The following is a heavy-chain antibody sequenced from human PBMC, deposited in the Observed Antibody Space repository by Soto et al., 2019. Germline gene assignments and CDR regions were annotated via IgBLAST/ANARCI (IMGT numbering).Heavy chain of an antibody. CDR1: GFTFSSYA. J-gene: IGHJ5*02. CDR3: AKGGIEARQDNNWFDP. Sequence: PGGSLRLSCAASGFTFSSYAMSWVRQAPGKGLEWVSAISGSGGSTYYADSVKGRFTISRDSSKNTLYLQMNSLRAEDTAVYYCAKGGIEARQDNNWFDPWGQGTLVTVSS. D-gene: IGHD6-6*01. V-gene: IGHV3-23*01. CDR2: ISGSGGST.